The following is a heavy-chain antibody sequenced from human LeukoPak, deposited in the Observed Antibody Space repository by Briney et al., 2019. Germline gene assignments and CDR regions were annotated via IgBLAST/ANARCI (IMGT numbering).Heavy chain of an antibody. D-gene: IGHD3-3*01. CDR2: ISAYNGNT. J-gene: IGHJ6*03. Sequence: GASVKVSCKASGYTFTSYGISWVRQAPGQGLEWMGWISAYNGNTNYAQKFQGRVTITRNTSISTAYMELSSLRSEDTAVYYCARVSALYDFWTADYYYYMDVWGKGTTVTVSS. V-gene: IGHV1-18*01. CDR1: GYTFTSYG. CDR3: ARVSALYDFWTADYYYYMDV.